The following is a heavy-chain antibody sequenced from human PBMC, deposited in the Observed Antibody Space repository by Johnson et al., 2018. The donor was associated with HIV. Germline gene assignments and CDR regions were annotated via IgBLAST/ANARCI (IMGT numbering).Heavy chain of an antibody. V-gene: IGHV3-30*04. CDR2: ISYDGSNK. CDR3: ARDRGYYDSSGGDAFDI. J-gene: IGHJ3*02. CDR1: GFTSSSYD. D-gene: IGHD3-22*01. Sequence: QEKLVESGGGVVQPGRTLRLSCAASGFTSSSYDMHSVRQAPGKGLEWVAVISYDGSNKYYADSVKGRFTISSDKSKNTRYLQLNSLRAGETAVYYCARDRGYYDSSGGDAFDIWDQGTMVTVSS.